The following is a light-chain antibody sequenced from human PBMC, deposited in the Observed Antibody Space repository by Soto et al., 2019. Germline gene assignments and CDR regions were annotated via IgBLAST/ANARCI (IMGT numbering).Light chain of an antibody. J-gene: IGKJ4*01. CDR2: GAS. V-gene: IGKV3-15*01. CDR3: QQYNV. Sequence: EIVMTQSPATLSVPPGERATLSCRASQSVSSNLAWYQQKPGQAPRLLIYGASTRATGIPARFSGSGSGTEFTLTISSLQSEDFAVYYCQQYNVFGGGTKVDIK. CDR1: QSVSSN.